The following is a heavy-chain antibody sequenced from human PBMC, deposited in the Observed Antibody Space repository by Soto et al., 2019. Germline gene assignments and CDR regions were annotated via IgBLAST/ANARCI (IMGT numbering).Heavy chain of an antibody. Sequence: GGSLRLSCAASGFTFSDYYMSWIRQAPGKGLEWVSYISSSGSTIYYADSVKGRFTISRDNAKNSLYLQMNSLRAEDTAVYYCAKEATVAVTMIVVVLDYWGQGTLVTVSS. CDR3: AKEATVAVTMIVVVLDY. J-gene: IGHJ4*02. D-gene: IGHD3-22*01. V-gene: IGHV3-11*04. CDR2: ISSSGSTI. CDR1: GFTFSDYY.